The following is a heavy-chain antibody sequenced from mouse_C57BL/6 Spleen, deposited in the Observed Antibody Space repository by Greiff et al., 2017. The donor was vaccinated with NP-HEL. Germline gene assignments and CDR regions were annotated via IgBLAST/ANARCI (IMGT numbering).Heavy chain of an antibody. D-gene: IGHD1-1*01. V-gene: IGHV1-18*01. J-gene: IGHJ3*01. CDR2: INPNNGGT. CDR1: GYTFTDYN. CDR3: ARRGDNYYGSSPFAY. Sequence: VQLQQSGPELVKPGASVKIPCKASGYTFTDYNMDWVKQSHGKSLEWIGDINPNNGGTIYNQKFKGKATLTVDKSSSTAYMELRSLTSEDTAVYYCARRGDNYYGSSPFAYWGQGTLVTVSA.